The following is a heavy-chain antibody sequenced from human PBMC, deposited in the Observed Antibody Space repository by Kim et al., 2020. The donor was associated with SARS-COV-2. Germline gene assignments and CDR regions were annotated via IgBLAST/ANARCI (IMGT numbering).Heavy chain of an antibody. V-gene: IGHV5-51*01. CDR3: AGTYCGGDCYSGYYYYGMDV. Sequence: GESLKISCKGSGYSFTSYWIGWVRQMPGKGLEWMGIIYPGDSDTRYCPSFQGQVTISADKSISTAYLQWSSLKASDTAMYYCAGTYCGGDCYSGYYYYGMDVWGQGTTVTVSS. D-gene: IGHD2-21*02. CDR2: IYPGDSDT. J-gene: IGHJ6*02. CDR1: GYSFTSYW.